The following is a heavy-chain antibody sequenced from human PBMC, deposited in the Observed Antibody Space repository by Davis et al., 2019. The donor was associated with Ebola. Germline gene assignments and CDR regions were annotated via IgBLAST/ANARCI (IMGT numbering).Heavy chain of an antibody. J-gene: IGHJ5*02. Sequence: AASVKVSCKASGYTFSVYDFNWVRQVAGQGLEWMGWMNPNTGYRAYAPKFQGRVSMTRNSSINTAYMELSGLTSEDTAVYYCARGLMDSATLRAGWFDPWGQGTLVTVSS. CDR3: ARGLMDSATLRAGWFDP. CDR1: GYTFSVYD. CDR2: MNPNTGYR. V-gene: IGHV1-8*01. D-gene: IGHD2/OR15-2a*01.